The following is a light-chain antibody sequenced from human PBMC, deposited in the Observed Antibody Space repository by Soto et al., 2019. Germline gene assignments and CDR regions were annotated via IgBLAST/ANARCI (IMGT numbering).Light chain of an antibody. CDR3: QQYNNWTPVT. Sequence: EIVMTQSPATLSVSPGERATLSCRASQSVSSNFAWYQQTPAQAPTLLLYGASTRATGITARFSGSGSGTEFTLTISSLQSDDVAVSYCQQYNNWTPVTFGGGTKVEIK. J-gene: IGKJ4*01. CDR1: QSVSSN. V-gene: IGKV3-15*01. CDR2: GAS.